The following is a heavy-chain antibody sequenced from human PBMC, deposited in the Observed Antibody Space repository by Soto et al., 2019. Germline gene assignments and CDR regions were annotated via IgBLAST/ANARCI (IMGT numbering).Heavy chain of an antibody. Sequence: QVQLVQSGAEVKKPGSSVKVSCKASGGTFSSYTISWVRQAPGQGLEWMGRIIPILGIANYAQKFQGRVTITADQSTSTAYMELSSLRSEDTAVYYCAKGYCSSTSCLTRPFDYWGQGTLVTVSS. V-gene: IGHV1-69*02. CDR1: GGTFSSYT. J-gene: IGHJ4*02. CDR3: AKGYCSSTSCLTRPFDY. CDR2: IIPILGIA. D-gene: IGHD2-2*01.